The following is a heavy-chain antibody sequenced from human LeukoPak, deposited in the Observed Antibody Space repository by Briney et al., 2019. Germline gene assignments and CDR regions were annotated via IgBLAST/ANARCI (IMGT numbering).Heavy chain of an antibody. D-gene: IGHD3-16*01. CDR1: GFTFSDYD. V-gene: IGHV3-21*01. J-gene: IGHJ4*02. CDR3: GGAFPPLRTSSAGDL. CDR2: ISGLSSHI. Sequence: GGSLRLSCSASGFTFSDYDMTWVRQAPGKGLEWVSSISGLSSHIYYGDSVKGRFSISRDNVKNSLYLQMNSLGAEDTAVYYCGGAFPPLRTSSAGDLWGQGTLVTVSS.